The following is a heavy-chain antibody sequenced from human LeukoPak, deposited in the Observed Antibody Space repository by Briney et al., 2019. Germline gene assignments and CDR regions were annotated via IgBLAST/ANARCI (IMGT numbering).Heavy chain of an antibody. D-gene: IGHD1-26*01. V-gene: IGHV3-7*01. Sequence: AGGSLRLSCAGSGFISISYWMSWVRQAPGKGLEWVANIKQDGSEKYYVDSVKGRFTISRDNAKNSLYLQMNSLRAEDTAVYYCATPRGSGSYLAFDYWGQGTLVTVSS. J-gene: IGHJ4*02. CDR3: ATPRGSGSYLAFDY. CDR1: GFISISYW. CDR2: IKQDGSEK.